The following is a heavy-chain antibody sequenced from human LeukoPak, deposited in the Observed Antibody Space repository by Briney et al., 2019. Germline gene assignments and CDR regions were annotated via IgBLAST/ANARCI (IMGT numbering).Heavy chain of an antibody. J-gene: IGHJ3*02. D-gene: IGHD4-17*01. CDR3: ARDGTTGDAFDI. CDR1: GGSISSYY. V-gene: IGHV4-59*01. CDR2: IYYSGST. Sequence: SETLSLTCTVSGGSISSYYWSWIRQPPGKGLEWIGYIYYSGSTNYNPSLKSRVTISGDTSKNQFSLKLSSVTAADTAVYYCARDGTTGDAFDIWGQGTMVTVSS.